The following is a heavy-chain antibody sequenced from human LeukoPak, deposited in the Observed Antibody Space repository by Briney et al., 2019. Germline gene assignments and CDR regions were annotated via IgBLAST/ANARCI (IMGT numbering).Heavy chain of an antibody. D-gene: IGHD3-10*01. CDR2: IYYSGST. J-gene: IGHJ6*03. Sequence: PSETLSLTCTASGGSISSYYWSWIRQPPGKGLKWIGYIYYSGSTNYNPSLKSRVTISVDTSKDQFSLKLSSVTAADTAVYYCARVPPYYYGSGSYNPAYYYYYYMDVWGKGTTVTVSS. CDR3: ARVPPYYYGSGSYNPAYYYYYYMDV. V-gene: IGHV4-59*01. CDR1: GGSISSYY.